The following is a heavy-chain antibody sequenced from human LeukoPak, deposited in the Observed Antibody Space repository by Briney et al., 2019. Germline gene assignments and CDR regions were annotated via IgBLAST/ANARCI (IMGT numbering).Heavy chain of an antibody. V-gene: IGHV3-11*01. J-gene: IGHJ4*02. CDR2: ITNSGDFV. D-gene: IGHD1-26*01. Sequence: GGSLRLSCAASGFRFSGHYMSWIRQAPGKGLEWISYITNSGDFVNYADSVKGRFTISRDNAKNSLYLQLNSLRAEDTAVYYCAREARATPDFWGQGTVVTVSS. CDR3: AREARATPDF. CDR1: GFRFSGHY.